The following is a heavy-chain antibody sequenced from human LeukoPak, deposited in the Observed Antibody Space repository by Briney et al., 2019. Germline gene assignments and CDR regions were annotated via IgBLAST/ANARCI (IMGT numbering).Heavy chain of an antibody. V-gene: IGHV3-23*01. Sequence: GGSLRLSCAASGFTFNSYAMTWVRQAPGKGLEWVSAISGSGGSTFYADSVKGRFTISRDNSKNTLYLQVNSLRAEDTAIYYCAKAVSSTWGSDYWGQGTLVTVSS. CDR1: GFTFNSYA. CDR2: ISGSGGST. J-gene: IGHJ4*02. D-gene: IGHD6-13*01. CDR3: AKAVSSTWGSDY.